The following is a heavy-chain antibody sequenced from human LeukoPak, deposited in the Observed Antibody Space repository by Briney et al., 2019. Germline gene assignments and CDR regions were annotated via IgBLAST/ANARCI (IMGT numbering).Heavy chain of an antibody. D-gene: IGHD6-19*01. CDR3: ARVSEISGWSWVDY. CDR1: GVSISTYY. J-gene: IGHJ4*02. Sequence: SETLSLTCTVSGVSISTYYWNWIRQPPGKGLEWIGYIYYNGSTNYNPSLKSRVTISVDTSKNQFSLKLTSVTAADTAIYYCARVSEISGWSWVDYWGQGTLVTVSS. CDR2: IYYNGST. V-gene: IGHV4-59*01.